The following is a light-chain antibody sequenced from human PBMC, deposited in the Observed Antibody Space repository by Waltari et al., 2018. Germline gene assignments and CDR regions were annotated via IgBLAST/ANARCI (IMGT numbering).Light chain of an antibody. CDR1: QSPLDSDGTNY. V-gene: IGKV2D-29*01. J-gene: IGKJ1*01. CDR3: MQGIRLPWT. CDR2: EGS. Sequence: IVVTQTPLSLSVTPGQPASISCKSSQSPLDSDGTNYLFWYLQKPGQPPQLLIYEGSNRFSGAPVRFSGSGSGTDFTLKSSRVEAEDVGVYSCMQGIRLPWTFGQGTRVEIK.